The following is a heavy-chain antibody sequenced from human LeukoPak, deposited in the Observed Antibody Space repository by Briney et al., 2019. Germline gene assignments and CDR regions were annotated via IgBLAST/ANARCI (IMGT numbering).Heavy chain of an antibody. V-gene: IGHV3-23*01. J-gene: IGHJ4*02. CDR3: AKGYGGSGRRINYFDY. CDR2: ISGSGGST. Sequence: GGSLRLSCAASGFTFSSYAMSWVRQAPGKGLEWVSAISGSGGSTYYADSVKGRFTISRDNSKNTLYLQMNSLRAEDTAVYYCAKGYGGSGRRINYFDYWGQGTLVTVSS. CDR1: GFTFSSYA. D-gene: IGHD4-23*01.